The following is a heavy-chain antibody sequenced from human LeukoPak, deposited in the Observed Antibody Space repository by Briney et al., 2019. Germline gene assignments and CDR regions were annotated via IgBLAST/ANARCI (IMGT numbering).Heavy chain of an antibody. D-gene: IGHD6-19*01. J-gene: IGHJ6*04. V-gene: IGHV3-21*01. CDR1: GFSVSSNY. CDR3: ARTPGIAVAGSLNV. CDR2: ISSSSSYI. Sequence: GGSLRLSCAASGFSVSSNYMSWVRQAPGKGLEWVSSISSSSSYIYYADSVKGRFTISRDNAKNSLYLQMNSLRAEDTAVYYCARTPGIAVAGSLNVWGKGTTVTVSS.